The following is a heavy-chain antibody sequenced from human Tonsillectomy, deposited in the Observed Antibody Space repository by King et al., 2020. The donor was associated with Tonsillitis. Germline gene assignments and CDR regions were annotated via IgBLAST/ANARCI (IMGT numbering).Heavy chain of an antibody. D-gene: IGHD6-13*01. Sequence: VQLVESGGGVVQPGGSLRLSCAASGFTFSSYGMHWVRQAPGKGLEWVAFIRYDGSNKYYADSVKGRFTISRDNSKNTLYLQMNSLRAEDTAVYYCAKDPAAGTPPLASYWGQGTLVTVSS. J-gene: IGHJ4*02. CDR1: GFTFSSYG. V-gene: IGHV3-30*02. CDR2: IRYDGSNK. CDR3: AKDPAAGTPPLASY.